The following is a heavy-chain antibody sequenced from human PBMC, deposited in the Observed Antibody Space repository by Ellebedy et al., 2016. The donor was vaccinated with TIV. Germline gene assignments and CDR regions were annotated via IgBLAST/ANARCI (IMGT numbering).Heavy chain of an antibody. D-gene: IGHD2-15*01. CDR1: GFTFSSYG. CDR3: ARNRIVVVDRRQRSWLDP. Sequence: GGSLRLXCVASGFTFSSYGMHWVRQAPGKGLEWVAVIWYDGSNKYYADSVKGRFTIPRDDSKNTLYLQMNSLRAEDTAVYYCARNRIVVVDRRQRSWLDPWGQGTLVTVSS. V-gene: IGHV3-33*01. CDR2: IWYDGSNK. J-gene: IGHJ5*02.